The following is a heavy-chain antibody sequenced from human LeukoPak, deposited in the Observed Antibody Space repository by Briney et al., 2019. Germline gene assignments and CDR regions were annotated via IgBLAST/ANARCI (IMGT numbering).Heavy chain of an antibody. D-gene: IGHD3-16*02. CDR2: VNGNGGST. CDR1: GFSFSTYA. J-gene: IGHJ4*02. CDR3: AKSLYGGCDY. V-gene: IGHV3-23*01. Sequence: GGSLRLSCAASGFSFSTYAMSWVRQAPGKGLEWVSGVNGNGGSTSYADSVKGRFAIFRDNSKNTVYLQMNSLRVEDTAVYYCAKSLYGGCDYWGQGTVVTVSS.